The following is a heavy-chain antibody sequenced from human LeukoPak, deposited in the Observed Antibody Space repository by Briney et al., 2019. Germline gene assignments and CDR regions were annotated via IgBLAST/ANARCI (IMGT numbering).Heavy chain of an antibody. J-gene: IGHJ4*02. CDR1: GFTFSSYG. Sequence: PGGSLKLSCAASGFTFSSYGMHWVRQAPGKGLEWVAVISYDGSNKYYADSVKGRFTISRDNSKNTLYLQMNSLRAEDTAVYYCAKDPTPNGRYFDYWGQGTLVTVSS. CDR2: ISYDGSNK. CDR3: AKDPTPNGRYFDY. V-gene: IGHV3-30*02.